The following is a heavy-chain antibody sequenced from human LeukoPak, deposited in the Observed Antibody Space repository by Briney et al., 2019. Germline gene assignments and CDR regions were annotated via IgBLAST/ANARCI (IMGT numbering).Heavy chain of an antibody. Sequence: SETLSLTCTVSGGSISSYYWSWIRQPAGKGLEWIGRIYTSGSTNYNPSLKSRVTMSVDTSKNQFSLKLSSVTAADTAVYYCARWGKYDSSGYYCGFDNWGQGTLVTVSS. CDR2: IYTSGST. CDR3: ARWGKYDSSGYYCGFDN. V-gene: IGHV4-4*07. CDR1: GGSISSYY. D-gene: IGHD3-22*01. J-gene: IGHJ4*02.